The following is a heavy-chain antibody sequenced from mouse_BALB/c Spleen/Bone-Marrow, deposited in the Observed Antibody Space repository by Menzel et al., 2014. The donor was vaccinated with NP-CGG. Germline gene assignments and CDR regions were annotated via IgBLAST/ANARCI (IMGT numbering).Heavy chain of an antibody. J-gene: IGHJ4*01. D-gene: IGHD1-1*01. V-gene: IGHV1S81*02. CDR3: ARSSYYYGSSYVNAMDY. CDR1: GYTFTSYW. CDR2: INPSNGRT. Sequence: QVQLKESGAELVKPGASVKLSCKASGYTFTSYWMHWVKQRPGQGLEWIGEINPSNGRTNYNEKFKSKATLTVDKSSSTAYTQLSSLTSEDSAVYYCARSSYYYGSSYVNAMDYWGQGTSVTVSS.